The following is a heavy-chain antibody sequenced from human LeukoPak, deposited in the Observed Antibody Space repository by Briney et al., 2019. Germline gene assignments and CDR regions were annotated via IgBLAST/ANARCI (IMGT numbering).Heavy chain of an antibody. CDR2: IYYSRST. CDR1: GGSISSYY. V-gene: IGHV4-59*01. CDR3: ARSRGYFDY. J-gene: IGHJ4*02. Sequence: SVTLALTCTVSGGSISSYYWSWIRQPPGKGLEWIGYIYYSRSTNYNPSLKSRVTISVDTSKNQFSLKLSSVTAADTALYYCARSRGYFDYWGQGTLVTVSS. D-gene: IGHD6-13*01.